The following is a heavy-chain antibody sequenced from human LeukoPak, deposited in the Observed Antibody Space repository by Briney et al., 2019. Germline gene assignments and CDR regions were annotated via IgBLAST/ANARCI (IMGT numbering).Heavy chain of an antibody. D-gene: IGHD3-3*01. J-gene: IGHJ3*02. CDR3: ARHLGLEAFDI. CDR1: GGSISSYY. Sequence: NASETLSLTCTVSGGSISSYYWSWIRQPPGKGLEWIGYIYYSGSTDYNPSLKSRVTISVDTSKNQFSLKLSSVTAADTAVYYCARHLGLEAFDIWGQGTMVTVSS. V-gene: IGHV4-59*08. CDR2: IYYSGST.